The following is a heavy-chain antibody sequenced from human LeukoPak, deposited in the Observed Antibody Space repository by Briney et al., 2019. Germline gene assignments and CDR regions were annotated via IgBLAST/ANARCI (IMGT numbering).Heavy chain of an antibody. CDR1: GYTFTGYY. D-gene: IGHD2-15*01. CDR2: INPNSGGT. V-gene: IGHV1-2*02. J-gene: IGHJ6*02. Sequence: ASVKVSCKASGYTFTGYYMHWVRQAPGQGLEWMGWINPNSGGTNYAQKFQGRVTMNRDTSISTAYMELSRLRSDDTAVYYCARGLPLYCSGGSCRYGMDVWGQGTTVTVSS. CDR3: ARGLPLYCSGGSCRYGMDV.